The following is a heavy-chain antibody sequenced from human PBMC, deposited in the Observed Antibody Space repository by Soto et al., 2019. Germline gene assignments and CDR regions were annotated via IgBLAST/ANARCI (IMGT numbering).Heavy chain of an antibody. V-gene: IGHV1-69*13. CDR2: IIPIFGTA. J-gene: IGHJ6*02. Sequence: SVKVSCKASGGTFSSYAISWVRQAPGQGLEWMGGIIPIFGTANYAQKFQGRVTITADESTSTAYMELSSLRSEDTAVYYCARGYFDWLDYYYGMDVWGQGTTVTVSS. CDR3: ARGYFDWLDYYYGMDV. D-gene: IGHD3-9*01. CDR1: GGTFSSYA.